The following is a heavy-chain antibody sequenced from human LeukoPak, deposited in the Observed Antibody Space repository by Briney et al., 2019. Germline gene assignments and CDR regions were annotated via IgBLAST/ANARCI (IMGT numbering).Heavy chain of an antibody. CDR2: IIPIFGTA. V-gene: IGHV1-69*01. CDR1: GGTFSSYA. CDR3: ARAACVVATKYYYDSSGYHLVY. J-gene: IGHJ4*02. D-gene: IGHD3-22*01. Sequence: SVKVSCKASGGTFSSYAISWVRQAPGQGLEWMGGIIPIFGTANYAQKLQGRVTITADVSTSTAYMELSSLRSEDTAVYYCARAACVVATKYYYDSSGYHLVYWGQGTLVTVSS.